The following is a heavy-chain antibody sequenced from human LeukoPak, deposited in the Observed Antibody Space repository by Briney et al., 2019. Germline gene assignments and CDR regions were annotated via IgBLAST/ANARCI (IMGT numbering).Heavy chain of an antibody. J-gene: IGHJ4*02. Sequence: SVKVSCKASGGTFSSYAISWVRQAPGQGLEWMGRIIPIFGTANYAQKFQGRVTITTDESTSTAYMELSSLRSEDTAVYYCARDRGWLHTYYFDYWGQGTLVTVSS. V-gene: IGHV1-69*05. CDR3: ARDRGWLHTYYFDY. D-gene: IGHD5-24*01. CDR1: GGTFSSYA. CDR2: IIPIFGTA.